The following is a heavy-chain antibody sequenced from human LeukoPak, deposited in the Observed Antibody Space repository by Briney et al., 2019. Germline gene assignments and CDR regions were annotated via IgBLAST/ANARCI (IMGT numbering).Heavy chain of an antibody. Sequence: PGGSQRLSCAASGFTFSSYAMSWVRQAPGKGLELVSRISVSGSTYYTDSVKGRFTISRDSSKNTLYLQMNSLRAEDTAVYYCAKGSGSSTWQSHFDYWGQGNLVTVSS. CDR1: GFTFSSYA. CDR2: ISVSGST. J-gene: IGHJ4*02. D-gene: IGHD6-13*01. CDR3: AKGSGSSTWQSHFDY. V-gene: IGHV3-23*01.